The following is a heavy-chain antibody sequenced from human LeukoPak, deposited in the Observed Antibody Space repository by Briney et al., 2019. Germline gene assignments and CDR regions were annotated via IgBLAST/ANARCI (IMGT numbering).Heavy chain of an antibody. CDR2: ISYDGSNK. CDR3: ARSIAAPYYFDY. D-gene: IGHD6-13*01. V-gene: IGHV3-30*03. CDR1: GFTFSNYG. Sequence: GGSLRLSCAASGFTFSNYGIHWVRQAPGKGLEWVAVISYDGSNKYYADSVKGRFTISRDNAKNSLYLQMNSLRAEDTAVYYCARSIAAPYYFDYWGRGTLVTVSS. J-gene: IGHJ4*02.